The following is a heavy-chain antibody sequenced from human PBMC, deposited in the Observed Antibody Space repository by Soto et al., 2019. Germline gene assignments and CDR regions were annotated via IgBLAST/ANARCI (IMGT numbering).Heavy chain of an antibody. CDR3: AAGGGLPRYY. J-gene: IGHJ4*02. Sequence: QLQLQESGSGLVKPSQTLSLTCAVSGGSISSGGYSWSWIRQPPGKGLEWIGYIYHSGSTYYNPALKSRGTISVDRSKNQCSLKLSSVTAADTAVYYCAAGGGLPRYYWGQGTLVTVSS. D-gene: IGHD5-12*01. V-gene: IGHV4-30-2*01. CDR2: IYHSGST. CDR1: GGSISSGGYS.